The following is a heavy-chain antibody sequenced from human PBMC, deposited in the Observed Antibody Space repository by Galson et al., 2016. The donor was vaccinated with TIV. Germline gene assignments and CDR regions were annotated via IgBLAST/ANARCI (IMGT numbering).Heavy chain of an antibody. Sequence: AASGFTFSDYHMTWIRQAPEKGLEWISYISPSGNTIYYADSVKGRFTISRDNAKNSLSLQMNSLRADDTAVYYCARLGQFDYWGQGTLVTVSS. CDR1: GFTFSDYH. V-gene: IGHV3-11*01. J-gene: IGHJ4*02. CDR3: ARLGQFDY. CDR2: ISPSGNTI.